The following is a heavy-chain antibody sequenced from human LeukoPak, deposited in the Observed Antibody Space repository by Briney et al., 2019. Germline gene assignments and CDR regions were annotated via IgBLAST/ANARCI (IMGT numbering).Heavy chain of an antibody. J-gene: IGHJ4*02. Sequence: GGSLRLSCAASGFTFSDYWMHWVRQAPGKGLEWVANIKQDGSAKYYVDSVKGRFTISRDNAKNSLYLQMNSLKAEDTAVYYCARRYFDSWGQGTLVTVSS. V-gene: IGHV3-7*03. CDR2: IKQDGSAK. CDR3: ARRYFDS. CDR1: GFTFSDYW.